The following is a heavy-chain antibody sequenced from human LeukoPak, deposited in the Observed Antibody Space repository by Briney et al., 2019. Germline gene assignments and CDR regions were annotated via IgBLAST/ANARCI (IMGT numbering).Heavy chain of an antibody. D-gene: IGHD1-1*01. J-gene: IGHJ3*02. Sequence: GRSLILSCAASGFTFDDYAMHWVRQAPGKGLEWVSGISWNSGSIGYADSVKGRFTISRDNAKNSLYLQMNSLRAEDMALYYCAKDRGWNPWDAFDIWGQGTMVTVSS. CDR3: AKDRGWNPWDAFDI. CDR2: ISWNSGSI. CDR1: GFTFDDYA. V-gene: IGHV3-9*03.